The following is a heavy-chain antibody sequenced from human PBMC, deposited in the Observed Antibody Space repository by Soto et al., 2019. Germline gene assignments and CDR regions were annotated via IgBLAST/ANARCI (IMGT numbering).Heavy chain of an antibody. J-gene: IGHJ4*02. D-gene: IGHD3-10*01. CDR3: TRGPRPISTGAGAY. CDR1: GFIFKMYW. Sequence: GGSLRLSCAASGFIFKMYWMHWVRQSPGKGLVWISRIYNDGTYSDYADSVRGRFTISRDNVNDTLYLQMNNLRAEDSGLYYCTRGPRPISTGAGAYWGQGTQVTVSS. CDR2: IYNDGTYS. V-gene: IGHV3-74*01.